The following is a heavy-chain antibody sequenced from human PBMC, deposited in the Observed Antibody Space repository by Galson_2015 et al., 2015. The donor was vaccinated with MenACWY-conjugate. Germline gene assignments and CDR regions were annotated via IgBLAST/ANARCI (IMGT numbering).Heavy chain of an antibody. CDR3: FAINSGIDY. CDR2: IWYDGSQT. Sequence: CAASGFTFSRYAMHWVRQAPGKGLEWVAVIWYDGSQTYHADSVRGRFTISRDNSKNTAFLQMNSLRAEDTAIYYCFAINSGIDYWGQGTLVTVSS. D-gene: IGHD1-26*01. V-gene: IGHV3-33*01. J-gene: IGHJ4*02. CDR1: GFTFSRYA.